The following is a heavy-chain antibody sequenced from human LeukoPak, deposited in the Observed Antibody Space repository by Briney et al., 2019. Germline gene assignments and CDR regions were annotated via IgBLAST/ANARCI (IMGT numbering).Heavy chain of an antibody. CDR1: GFTFSSYS. CDR2: ISSSSSTI. CDR3: ARAPSGSYMDY. D-gene: IGHD3-10*01. Sequence: GGSLRLSCAASGFTFSSYSMNWVRQAPGKGLEWVSYISSSSSTIYYADSVKGRFTISRDNAKNSLYLQMNSLRAEDTAVYYCARAPSGSYMDYWGQGTLVTVSS. J-gene: IGHJ4*02. V-gene: IGHV3-48*01.